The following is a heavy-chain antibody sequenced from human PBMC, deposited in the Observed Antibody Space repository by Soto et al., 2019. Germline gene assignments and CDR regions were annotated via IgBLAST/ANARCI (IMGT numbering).Heavy chain of an antibody. CDR3: AREGGSYNERYFDY. J-gene: IGHJ4*02. CDR1: GGSFSGYY. D-gene: IGHD1-26*01. CDR2: INHSGST. Sequence: QVQLQQWGAGLLKPSETLSLTCAVYGGSFSGYYWSWIRQPPGKGLEWIGEINHSGSTNYNPSLKSRVTISVDTSKNQFSRKLSSVTAADTAVYYCAREGGSYNERYFDYWGQGTLVTVSS. V-gene: IGHV4-34*01.